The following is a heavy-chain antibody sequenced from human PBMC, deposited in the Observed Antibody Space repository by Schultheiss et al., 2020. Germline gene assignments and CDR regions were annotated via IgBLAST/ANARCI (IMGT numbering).Heavy chain of an antibody. V-gene: IGHV4-4*07. CDR3: ARVPGGVHLMGYYGLDV. D-gene: IGHD2-8*02. J-gene: IGHJ6*02. Sequence: SETLSLTYTVSGGSVIGYYWSWIRQPPGKGLEWIGRIYTSGSTNYNPSLKSPVTISVDTSKNQFSLQLNSVTPEDTAVYYCARVPGGVHLMGYYGLDVWGQGTTVTGSS. CDR2: IYTSGST. CDR1: GGSVIGYY.